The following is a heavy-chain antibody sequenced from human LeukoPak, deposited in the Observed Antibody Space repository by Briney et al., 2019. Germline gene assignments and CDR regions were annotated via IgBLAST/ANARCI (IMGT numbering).Heavy chain of an antibody. J-gene: IGHJ4*02. CDR1: GYTLTNYG. D-gene: IGHD3-22*01. V-gene: IGHV1-18*04. Sequence: GASAKVSCKASGYTLTNYGISWVRQAPGQGLEWMGWISAYSGHTKSVQKVQDRVTMTTDTSTNTAYIELRSLRSDDTAVYYCARDPRNYYDSSGYSVNFEYWGQGTLLTVSS. CDR3: ARDPRNYYDSSGYSVNFEY. CDR2: ISAYSGHT.